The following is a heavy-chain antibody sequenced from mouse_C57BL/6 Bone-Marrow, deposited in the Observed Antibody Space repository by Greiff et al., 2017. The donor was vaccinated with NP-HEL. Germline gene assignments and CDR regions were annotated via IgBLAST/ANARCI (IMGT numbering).Heavy chain of an antibody. CDR1: GYAFSSSW. CDR3: ARCPYYSNAWFAY. Sequence: VQLQQSGPELVKPGASVKISCKASGYAFSSSWMNWVKQRPGKGLEWIGRIYPGDGDTNYNGKFKGKANMTADKASSTDDMQLSILTSEDSAVYFCARCPYYSNAWFAYWGQGTLVTVSA. V-gene: IGHV1-82*01. J-gene: IGHJ3*01. D-gene: IGHD2-5*01. CDR2: IYPGDGDT.